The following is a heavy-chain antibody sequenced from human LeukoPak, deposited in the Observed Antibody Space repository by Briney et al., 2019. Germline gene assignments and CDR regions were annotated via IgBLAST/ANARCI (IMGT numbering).Heavy chain of an antibody. CDR3: ARSGTEYCSGGSCYPTYYFDY. Sequence: GESLKISCKGSGYSFTSYWIGWVRQMPGKGLEWMGIIYPGDSDTRYSPSFQGQVTISAVKSISTAYLQWSSLKASDTAMYYCARSGTEYCSGGSCYPTYYFDYWGQGTLVTVSS. D-gene: IGHD2-15*01. V-gene: IGHV5-51*01. J-gene: IGHJ4*02. CDR2: IYPGDSDT. CDR1: GYSFTSYW.